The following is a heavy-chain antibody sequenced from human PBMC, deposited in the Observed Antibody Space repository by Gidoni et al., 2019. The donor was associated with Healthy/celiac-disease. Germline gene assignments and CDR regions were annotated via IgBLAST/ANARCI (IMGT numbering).Heavy chain of an antibody. Sequence: QVQLVESGGGVVQPGRSLRLSCAASGFTFSRYGMHWVRQAPGKGLEWVAVISYDGSNKYYADSVKGRFTISRDNSKNTLYLQMNSLRAEDTAVYYCAKDRRVYSYGYYFDYWGQGTLVTVSS. CDR1: GFTFSRYG. J-gene: IGHJ4*02. CDR3: AKDRRVYSYGYYFDY. V-gene: IGHV3-30*18. CDR2: ISYDGSNK. D-gene: IGHD5-18*01.